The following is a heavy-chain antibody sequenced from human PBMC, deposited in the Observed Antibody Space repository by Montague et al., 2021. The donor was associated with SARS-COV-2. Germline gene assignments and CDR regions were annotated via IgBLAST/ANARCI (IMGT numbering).Heavy chain of an antibody. J-gene: IGHJ3*01. D-gene: IGHD4-23*01. V-gene: IGHV4-59*01. Sequence: SETLSLTCTVSGGSITGYYWSWLRRSPGKGLEWIAYIYDGGAVNYNPSLGSRVTISTDTSKNQLSLKVNSVTAADTAVYYCVRDHRYGGPRGAYDFWGQGTVVTVSS. CDR1: GGSITGYY. CDR2: IYDGGAV. CDR3: VRDHRYGGPRGAYDF.